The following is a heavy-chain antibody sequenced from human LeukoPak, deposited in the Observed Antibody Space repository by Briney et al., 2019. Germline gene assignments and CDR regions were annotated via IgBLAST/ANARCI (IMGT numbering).Heavy chain of an antibody. D-gene: IGHD3-10*01. J-gene: IGHJ4*02. V-gene: IGHV3-30*02. CDR1: GFTFSSYG. CDR2: IRYDGSNK. Sequence: AGGSLRLSCAASGFTFSSYGMHWVRQAPGKGLEWVAFIRYDGSNKYYADSVKGRFTISRDNSKNTLYLQMNSLRAEDTAVYYCAKGSQAVRGVMDYFDYWGQGTLVTVSS. CDR3: AKGSQAVRGVMDYFDY.